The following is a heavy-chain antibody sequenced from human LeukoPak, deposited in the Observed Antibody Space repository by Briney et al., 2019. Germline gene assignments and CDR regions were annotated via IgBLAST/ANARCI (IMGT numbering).Heavy chain of an antibody. CDR2: ISSGSTQI. CDR3: ARGAGLFDF. J-gene: IGHJ4*02. V-gene: IGHV3-21*01. Sequence: GGSLRLSCAASGFTFSSYGMNWVRQAPGKGLEWVASISSGSTQIYYAESVKGRFTISRDIAKKSLYLQMNSLRVEDTAVYYCARGAGLFDFWGQGTLVAVSS. CDR1: GFTFSSYG. D-gene: IGHD6-13*01.